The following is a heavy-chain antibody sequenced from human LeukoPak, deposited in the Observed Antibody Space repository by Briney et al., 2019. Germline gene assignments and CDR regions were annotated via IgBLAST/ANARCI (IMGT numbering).Heavy chain of an antibody. V-gene: IGHV1-2*02. CDR1: GYTFTGYY. J-gene: IGHJ4*02. CDR3: ASSGCSGGSCFNPAGY. Sequence: ASVKVSCKASGYTFTGYYMHWVRQAPGQGVEWMGWINPNSGGTNYAQKFQGRVTMTRDTSISTAYMELSRLRSDDTAVYYCASSGCSGGSCFNPAGYWGQGTLVTVSS. CDR2: INPNSGGT. D-gene: IGHD2-15*01.